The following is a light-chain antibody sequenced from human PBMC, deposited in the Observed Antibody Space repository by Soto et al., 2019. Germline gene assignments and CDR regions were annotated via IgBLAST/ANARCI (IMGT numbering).Light chain of an antibody. CDR3: SSYAGSLYV. CDR2: EVS. V-gene: IGLV2-8*01. J-gene: IGLJ1*01. Sequence: QSALTQPPSASGSPGQSVTISCTGTSSDVGGYDYVSWYQQHPGKAPKLMIYEVSKRPSGVPDRFSGSKSGNTASLTVSGLQAVDEAEHYCSSYAGSLYVFGAGIRSTV. CDR1: SSDVGGYDY.